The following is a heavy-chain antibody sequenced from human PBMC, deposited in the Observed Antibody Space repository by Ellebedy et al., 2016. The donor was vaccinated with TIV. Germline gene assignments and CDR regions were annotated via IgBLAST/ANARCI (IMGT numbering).Heavy chain of an antibody. D-gene: IGHD6-19*01. CDR2: IYYSGSSNSGST. V-gene: IGHV4-61*01. CDR3: ARELAVAGNDYFYGMDV. J-gene: IGHJ6*02. CDR1: GGSVRSGSYY. Sequence: SETLSLTXTVSGGSVRSGSYYWNWIRQPPGKGLEWIGYIYYSGSSNSGSTNYNPSLKSRVTLSLDTSKNQFSLKLRSVTAADTAVYYCARELAVAGNDYFYGMDVWGQGTTVTVSS.